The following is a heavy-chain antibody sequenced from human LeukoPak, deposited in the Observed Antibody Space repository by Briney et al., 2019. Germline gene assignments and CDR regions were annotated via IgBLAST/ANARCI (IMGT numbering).Heavy chain of an antibody. D-gene: IGHD6-6*01. V-gene: IGHV1-69*04. CDR3: ARGSSIAARRSVDY. J-gene: IGHJ4*02. CDR2: IIPILGIA. CDR1: GGTFSSYA. Sequence: SVKVSCKASGGTFSSYAISWVRQAPGQGLEWMGRIIPILGIANYAQKFQGRVTITADKSTSTAYMELSSLRSEDTAVYYCARGSSIAARRSVDYWGQGTLVTVSS.